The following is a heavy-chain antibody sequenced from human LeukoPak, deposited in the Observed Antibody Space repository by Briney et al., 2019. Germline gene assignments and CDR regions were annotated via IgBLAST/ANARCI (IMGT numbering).Heavy chain of an antibody. J-gene: IGHJ4*02. Sequence: PGGSLRLSCAASGFTFSSYAMSWVRQAPGKGLEWVSGISDSGGSTYYADSVKGRFTISRDNSKNTLYLQMNSLRAEDTAVYYCARVMGDSSGYYQIGFDYWGQGTLVTVSS. D-gene: IGHD3-22*01. CDR2: ISDSGGST. CDR1: GFTFSSYA. CDR3: ARVMGDSSGYYQIGFDY. V-gene: IGHV3-23*01.